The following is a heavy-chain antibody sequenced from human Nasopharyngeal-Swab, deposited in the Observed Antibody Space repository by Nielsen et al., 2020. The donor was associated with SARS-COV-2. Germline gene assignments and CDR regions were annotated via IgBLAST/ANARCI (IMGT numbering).Heavy chain of an antibody. D-gene: IGHD2-21*01. V-gene: IGHV3-23*01. CDR2: ISGSGDTT. CDR3: AKAPYLRGLDV. J-gene: IGHJ6*02. Sequence: GSLQFYWAASGFTSSSYAMSWVRQAPGKGLEWVSIISGSGDTTYYADSVKDRFTISRDNSKNTLYLQTNSLRVEDTAVYYCAKAPYLRGLDVWGQGTTVTVSS. CDR1: GFTSSSYA.